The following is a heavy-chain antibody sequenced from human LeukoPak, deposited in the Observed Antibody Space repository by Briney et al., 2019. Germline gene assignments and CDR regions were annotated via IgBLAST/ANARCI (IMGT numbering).Heavy chain of an antibody. V-gene: IGHV4-34*01. D-gene: IGHD3-10*01. Sequence: SETLSLTCAVYGGSFSGYYWSWIRQPPGKGLEWIGEINHSGSTNYNPSLKSRVTISVDTSKNQFSLKLSSVTAADTAVYYCARDRSGSAAQGPNNWFDPWGQGTLVTVSS. J-gene: IGHJ5*02. CDR3: ARDRSGSAAQGPNNWFDP. CDR2: INHSGST. CDR1: GGSFSGYY.